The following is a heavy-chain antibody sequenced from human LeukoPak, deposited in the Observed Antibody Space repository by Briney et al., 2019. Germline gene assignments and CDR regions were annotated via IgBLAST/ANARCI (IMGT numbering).Heavy chain of an antibody. CDR3: ARERGRRNSNYAIYYYYGMDV. CDR2: INPSGGST. Sequence: ASVKVSCTASGYTFTSYYMHWVRQAPGQGLERMGIINPSGGSTSYAQKFQGRVTMTRDTSTSTVYMELSSLRSEDTAVYYCARERGRRNSNYAIYYYYGMDVWGQGTTVTVSS. J-gene: IGHJ6*02. CDR1: GYTFTSYY. D-gene: IGHD4-11*01. V-gene: IGHV1-46*01.